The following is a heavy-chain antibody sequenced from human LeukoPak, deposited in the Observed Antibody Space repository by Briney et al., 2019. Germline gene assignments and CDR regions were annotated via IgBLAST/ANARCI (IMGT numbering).Heavy chain of an antibody. CDR2: IRSKAYGGTT. D-gene: IGHD3-22*01. V-gene: IGHV3-49*04. J-gene: IGHJ4*02. CDR1: GFTFGDYA. CDR3: YYYDSSGHY. Sequence: GGSLRLSCTASGFTFGDYAMSWVRQAPGKGLEWVGFIRSKAYGGTTEYAASVKGRFTISRDDSKSIAYLQMNSLKTEDTAVYYCYYYDSSGHYWGQGTLVTVSS.